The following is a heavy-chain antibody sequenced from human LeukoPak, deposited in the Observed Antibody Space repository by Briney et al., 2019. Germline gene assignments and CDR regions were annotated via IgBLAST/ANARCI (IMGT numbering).Heavy chain of an antibody. Sequence: GESLKISCKGSGYRFTSYWIGWVRQMPGKGLEWMGFIYPGDSDTRYSPSFQGRVTISADKSMSTAYLQWSSLKAPDTAMYYCARRRGRYSGDAFDIWGQGTMVTVSS. V-gene: IGHV5-51*01. CDR1: GYRFTSYW. CDR2: IYPGDSDT. CDR3: ARRRGRYSGDAFDI. J-gene: IGHJ3*02. D-gene: IGHD1-26*01.